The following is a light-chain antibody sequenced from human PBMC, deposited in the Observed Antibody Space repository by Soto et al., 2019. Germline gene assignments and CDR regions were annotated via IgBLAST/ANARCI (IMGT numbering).Light chain of an antibody. V-gene: IGLV2-14*03. Sequence: QSALTQPASVSGSPGQSITISCTKISSDVGKYKYVSWYQQHPGTAPKLIIYDVSNRPSGVSNRFSGSKSGSTASLTISGLQAEDEADYYCSAYTTSIALYVFGAGTKLTVL. J-gene: IGLJ1*01. CDR3: SAYTTSIALYV. CDR2: DVS. CDR1: SSDVGKYKY.